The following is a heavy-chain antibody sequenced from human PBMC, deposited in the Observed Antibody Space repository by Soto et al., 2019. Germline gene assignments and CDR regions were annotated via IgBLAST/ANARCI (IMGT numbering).Heavy chain of an antibody. CDR1: GGSISSDY. D-gene: IGHD2-8*02. CDR3: ARDKITGLFDY. V-gene: IGHV4-59*12. Sequence: PSETLSLTCTVSGGSISSDYWSWIRQPPGKGLEWIAYIYYSGSTNYNPSLKSRVAISGDTSKNQFSLKLSSVTAADTAVYYCARDKITGLFDYWGQGTLVTVSS. J-gene: IGHJ4*02. CDR2: IYYSGST.